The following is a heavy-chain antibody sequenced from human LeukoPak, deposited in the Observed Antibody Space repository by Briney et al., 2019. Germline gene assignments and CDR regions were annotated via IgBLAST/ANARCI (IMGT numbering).Heavy chain of an antibody. J-gene: IGHJ4*02. CDR1: GFTFSSYW. CDR3: AKDPSSSWYGNYFDY. CDR2: IRYDGSNK. D-gene: IGHD6-13*01. V-gene: IGHV3-30*02. Sequence: PGGSLRLSCAASGFTFSSYWMHWVRQAPGKGLEWVAFIRYDGSNKYYADSVKGRFTISRDNSKNTLYLQMNSLRAEDTAVYYCAKDPSSSWYGNYFDYWGQGTLVTVSS.